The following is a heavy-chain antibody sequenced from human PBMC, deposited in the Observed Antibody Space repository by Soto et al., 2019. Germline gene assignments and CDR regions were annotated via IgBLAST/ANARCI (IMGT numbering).Heavy chain of an antibody. CDR1: GGSTSSGGFS. D-gene: IGHD3-22*01. CDR3: ARVGDLFYDNSGYYRAVLDY. CDR2: ISDSGST. V-gene: IGHV4-30-2*01. Sequence: TLSLTCVVSGGSTSSGGFSWSWIRQPPGKGLEWIGHISDSGSTYYNPSIRSRVTISVDRSKNQFSLKMTSVTAADTAMYFCARVGDLFYDNSGYYRAVLDYWGKGIMVP. J-gene: IGHJ4*02.